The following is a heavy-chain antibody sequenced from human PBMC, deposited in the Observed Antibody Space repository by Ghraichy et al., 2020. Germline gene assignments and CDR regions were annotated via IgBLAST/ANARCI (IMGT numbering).Heavy chain of an antibody. CDR2: NVPNNGGT. Sequence: ASVKVSCKASGYTFTDYWVHWVRQAPGQGLEWMGWNVPNNGGTNYAQSFRGRVTLTRDTSISTVYMELTRLRSDDTAVYYCARGGIHHGFDYWGQGTLVTVSS. D-gene: IGHD1-26*01. CDR1: GYTFTDYW. V-gene: IGHV1-2*02. J-gene: IGHJ4*02. CDR3: ARGGIHHGFDY.